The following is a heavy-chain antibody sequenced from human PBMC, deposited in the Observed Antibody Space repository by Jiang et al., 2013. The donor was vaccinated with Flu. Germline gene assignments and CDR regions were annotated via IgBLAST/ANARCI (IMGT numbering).Heavy chain of an antibody. CDR3: AKIDYYDSSGYYPIDY. Sequence: RLSCAASGFTFSSYAMSWVRQAPGKGLEWVSAISGSGGSTYYADSVKGRFTISRDNSKNTLYLQMNSLRAEDTAVYYCAKIDYYDSSGYYPIDYWGQGTLVTVSS. D-gene: IGHD3-22*01. CDR1: GFTFSSYA. CDR2: ISGSGGST. J-gene: IGHJ4*02. V-gene: IGHV3-23*01.